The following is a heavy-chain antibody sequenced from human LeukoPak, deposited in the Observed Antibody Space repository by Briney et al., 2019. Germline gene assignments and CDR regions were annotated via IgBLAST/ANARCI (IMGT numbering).Heavy chain of an antibody. CDR1: GGSISSYY. V-gene: IGHV4-59*01. J-gene: IGHJ4*02. CDR2: IYYSGST. D-gene: IGHD5-24*01. CDR3: ARDGDGYPLGY. Sequence: SETLSLTCTVSGGSISSYYWSWIRQPPGKGLEWIGYIYYSGSTNYNPSLKSRVTISVDTSKNQFSLKLGSVTAADTAVYYCARDGDGYPLGYWGQGTLVTVSS.